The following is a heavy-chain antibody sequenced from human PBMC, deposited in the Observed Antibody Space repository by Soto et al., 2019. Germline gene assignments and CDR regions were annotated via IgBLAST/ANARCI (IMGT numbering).Heavy chain of an antibody. CDR1: GDSVSSNSAA. J-gene: IGHJ6*02. D-gene: IGHD6-19*01. Sequence: SQTLSLTCAISGDSVSSNSAAWNWIRQSPSRGLEWLGRTYYRSKWYNDYAVSVKSRITINPDTSKNQFSLQLNSVTPEDTAVYYCALGVAVAGPYYYYGMDVWGQGTTVT. V-gene: IGHV6-1*01. CDR2: TYYRSKWYN. CDR3: ALGVAVAGPYYYYGMDV.